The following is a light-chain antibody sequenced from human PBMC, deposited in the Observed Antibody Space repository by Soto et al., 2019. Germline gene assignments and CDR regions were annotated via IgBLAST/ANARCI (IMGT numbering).Light chain of an antibody. CDR2: EVS. CDR3: TSYAGDTSLGV. J-gene: IGLJ3*02. V-gene: IGLV2-14*01. CDR1: SSDVGGYNY. Sequence: QSALTQPASVSGSPGQSITISCTGTSSDVGGYNYVSWYQQHPGKAPKLMIYEVSNGPSGVSNRFSGSKSGNTASLTVSGLQAEDEADYYCTSYAGDTSLGVLGGGTKLTVL.